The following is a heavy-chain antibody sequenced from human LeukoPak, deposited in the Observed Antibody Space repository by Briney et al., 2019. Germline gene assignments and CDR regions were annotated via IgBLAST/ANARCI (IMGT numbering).Heavy chain of an antibody. CDR1: GFTFSSYW. CDR2: IKQDGSEK. CDR3: ARTARVWGSYPQRY. D-gene: IGHD3-16*02. J-gene: IGHJ4*02. Sequence: PGGSLRLSCAASGFTFSSYWMSWVRQAPGKGLEWVASIKQDGSEKYYVDSVKGRFTISRDNAKNSLYLQMNSLRAEDTAVYYCARTARVWGSYPQRYWGQGTLVTVSS. V-gene: IGHV3-7*01.